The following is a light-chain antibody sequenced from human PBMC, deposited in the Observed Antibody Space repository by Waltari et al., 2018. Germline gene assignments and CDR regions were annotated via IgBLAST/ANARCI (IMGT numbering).Light chain of an antibody. CDR1: SSNIGSNY. J-gene: IGLJ2*01. CDR3: AAWDDTLSGVV. Sequence: QSVLTQPPSGSGTPGQRVTISCSGSSSNIGSNYVYWYQQLPGTAPRPLIYRNNQRPAGVPDRVSGSKSGTSASLAISGLRSDDEADYYCAAWDDTLSGVVFGGGTKLTVL. CDR2: RNN. V-gene: IGLV1-47*01.